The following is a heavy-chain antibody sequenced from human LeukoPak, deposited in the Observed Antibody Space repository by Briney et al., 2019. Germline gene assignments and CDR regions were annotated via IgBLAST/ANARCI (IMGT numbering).Heavy chain of an antibody. J-gene: IGHJ5*02. CDR1: GGSFSTYY. CDR2: INHSGST. D-gene: IGHD6-13*01. CDR3: ASTGDSSSSNLFAP. V-gene: IGHV4-34*01. Sequence: SETLSLTCAVYGGSFSTYYWSWIRQPPGKGLEWIGEINHSGSTNYNPSLKSQVTISVDTSKNQFSLKLSSVTAGDTAVYYCASTGDSSSSNLFAPWGQGTLVTVSS.